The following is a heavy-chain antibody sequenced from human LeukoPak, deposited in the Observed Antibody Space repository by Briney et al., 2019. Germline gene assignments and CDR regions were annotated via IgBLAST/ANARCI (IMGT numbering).Heavy chain of an antibody. CDR1: GFTFSDYY. D-gene: IGHD6-19*01. CDR2: ISRRAGDV. CDR3: ARLYSTGWYGGPDY. J-gene: IGHJ4*02. V-gene: IGHV3-11*04. Sequence: PGGSLRLSCAASGFTFSDYYMSWIRQAPGKGLEWVSYISRRAGDVQYADSVKGRFTISRDNARNSLYLQMSSLRVEDTAVYHCARLYSTGWYGGPDYWGRGTLVAVSS.